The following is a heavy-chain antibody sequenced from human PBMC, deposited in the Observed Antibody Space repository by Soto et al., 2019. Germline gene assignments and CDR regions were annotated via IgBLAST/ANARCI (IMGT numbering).Heavy chain of an antibody. J-gene: IGHJ4*02. CDR2: ISPHSGGP. D-gene: IGHD7-27*01. CDR1: GYTFTGYY. CDR3: AREEQTGANYYLGY. Sequence: ASVKFSCKASGYTFTGYYIHWVRQAPGQGLEWMGSISPHSGGPNYAQRFQGRVTMTRDTSMTTVYMEMSGLTSDDTAVYYCAREEQTGANYYLGYWGQGALVTVSS. V-gene: IGHV1-2*02.